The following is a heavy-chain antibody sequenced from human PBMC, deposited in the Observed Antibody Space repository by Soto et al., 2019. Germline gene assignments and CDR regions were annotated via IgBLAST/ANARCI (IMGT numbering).Heavy chain of an antibody. Sequence: PGGSLRLSCAASGFTFDDYAMHWVRQAPGKGLEWVSLISWDGGSTYYADSVKGRFTISRDNSKNSLYLQMNSLRAEDTALYYCAKDRGPLAGTGYFDYWGQGTLVTVSS. CDR1: GFTFDDYA. J-gene: IGHJ4*02. CDR2: ISWDGGST. CDR3: AKDRGPLAGTGYFDY. D-gene: IGHD6-19*01. V-gene: IGHV3-43D*04.